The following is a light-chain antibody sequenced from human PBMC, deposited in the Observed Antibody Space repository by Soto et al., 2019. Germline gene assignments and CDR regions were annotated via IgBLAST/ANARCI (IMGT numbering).Light chain of an antibody. J-gene: IGKJ1*01. CDR1: QSVRSW. V-gene: IGKV1-39*01. CDR2: DAS. Sequence: DIQMTQSPSTLSASVGDRVTITCRASQSVRSWLAWYQQKPGTAPKLLIFDASRLESGVPSRFSGSGSGTDFTLTISSLQPEDFATYSCQQSYNSPQTFGQGTKVDIK. CDR3: QQSYNSPQT.